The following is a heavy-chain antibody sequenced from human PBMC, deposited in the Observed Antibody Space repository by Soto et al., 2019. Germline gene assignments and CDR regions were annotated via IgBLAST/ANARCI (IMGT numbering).Heavy chain of an antibody. J-gene: IGHJ4*02. CDR3: ARGERCTIFGVVIIASLDY. V-gene: IGHV1-18*01. D-gene: IGHD3-3*01. CDR1: GYTFTSYG. Sequence: ASVKVSCKASGYTFTSYGSSWVRQAPGQGLEWMGWISAYNGNTNYAQKLQGRVTMTTDTSTSTAYMELRSLRSDDTAVYYCARGERCTIFGVVIIASLDYWGQGTLVTVSS. CDR2: ISAYNGNT.